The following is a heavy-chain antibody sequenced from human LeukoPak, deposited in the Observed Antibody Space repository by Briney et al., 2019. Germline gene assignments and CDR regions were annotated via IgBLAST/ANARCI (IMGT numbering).Heavy chain of an antibody. CDR3: ARWAGYSSTWYGLFDY. Sequence: GGSLRLSCAASVFTVSTTYISGGRHAPGKGLEWISVIYIGVSTYYADSVKGRFTISRYNSKNTLYLQMNRLRAEDTAVYYCARWAGYSSTWYGLFDYWGQGTLVTVSS. V-gene: IGHV3-66*01. D-gene: IGHD6-13*01. CDR2: IYIGVST. CDR1: VFTVSTTY. J-gene: IGHJ4*02.